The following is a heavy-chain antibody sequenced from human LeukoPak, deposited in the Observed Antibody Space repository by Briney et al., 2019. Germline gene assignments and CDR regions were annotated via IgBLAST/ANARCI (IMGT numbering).Heavy chain of an antibody. CDR2: IYPGDSDT. CDR3: ARWYSSSRDQPKYYYDSSGFDY. V-gene: IGHV5-51*01. J-gene: IGHJ4*02. D-gene: IGHD3-22*01. Sequence: GESLKTSCKGSGYSFTSYWIGWVRQMPGKGLEWMGIIYPGDSDTRYSPSFQGQVTISADKSISTAYLQWSSLKASDTAMYYCARWYSSSRDQPKYYYDSSGFDYWGQGTLVTVSS. CDR1: GYSFTSYW.